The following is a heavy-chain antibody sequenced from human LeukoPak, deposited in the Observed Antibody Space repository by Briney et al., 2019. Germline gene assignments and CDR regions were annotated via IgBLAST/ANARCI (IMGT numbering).Heavy chain of an antibody. CDR1: GFAISGYA. D-gene: IGHD1-26*01. CDR3: CTTRHPGALAVIRSRHLLV. CDR2: IRSQPYGATT. J-gene: IGHJ4*02. Sequence: TGGSLRLSCTPSGFAISGYAVRWVRQAPGKGLEWVGFIRSQPYGATTEYAESLKGRVTISRDDSTNVAYLHLDSLKTDDTAFYYCCTTRHPGALAVIRSRHLLVWGRGTLVTVSS. V-gene: IGHV3-49*04.